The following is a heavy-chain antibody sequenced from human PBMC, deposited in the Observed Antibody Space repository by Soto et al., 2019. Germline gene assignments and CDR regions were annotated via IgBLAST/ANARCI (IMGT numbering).Heavy chain of an antibody. CDR3: VRRHVSTTGIDWFDP. V-gene: IGHV1-3*01. CDR2: INAANGDT. CDR1: GYTFTNDG. J-gene: IGHJ5*02. Sequence: ASVKVSCKASGYTFTNDGLHWVRQAPGQRLEWMGWINAANGDTKYSPKFQGSVTITRGTSASTAYMELSSLRSEDTAVYYCVRRHVSTTGIDWFDPWGQGTLVTVSS. D-gene: IGHD1-1*01.